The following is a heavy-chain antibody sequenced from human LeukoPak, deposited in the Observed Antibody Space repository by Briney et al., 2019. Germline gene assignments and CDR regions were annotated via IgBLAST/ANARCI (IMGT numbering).Heavy chain of an antibody. J-gene: IGHJ4*02. CDR1: GGSISSSSYY. V-gene: IGHV4-39*07. Sequence: SETLSLTCTVSGGSISSSSYYWGWIRQPPGKGLEWIGSIYYSGSTYYNPSLKSRVTISVDTSKNQFSLKLSSVTAADTAAYYCARCSGDTCYSTGFDYWGQGTLVTVSS. D-gene: IGHD2-15*01. CDR2: IYYSGST. CDR3: ARCSGDTCYSTGFDY.